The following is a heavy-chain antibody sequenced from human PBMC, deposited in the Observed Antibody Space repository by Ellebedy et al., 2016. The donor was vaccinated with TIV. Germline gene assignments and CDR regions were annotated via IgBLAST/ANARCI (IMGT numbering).Heavy chain of an antibody. Sequence: GGSLRLSXAASGFTFSSYAMSWVRQAPGKGPEWVSAISGSGGSTYYADSVKGRFTISRDNSKNALYLQMNSLRAEDTAVYYCAKGGETSGAFDIWGQGTMVTVSS. CDR3: AKGGETSGAFDI. J-gene: IGHJ3*02. CDR1: GFTFSSYA. V-gene: IGHV3-23*01. D-gene: IGHD3-10*01. CDR2: ISGSGGST.